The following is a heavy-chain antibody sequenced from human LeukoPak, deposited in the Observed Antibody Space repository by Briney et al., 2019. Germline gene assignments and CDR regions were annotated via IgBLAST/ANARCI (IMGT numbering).Heavy chain of an antibody. V-gene: IGHV1-69*13. Sequence: GASVKVSCKASGGTVSRYPISWVRQAPGQGLEWMGGIIPIFGTANNAQKFQGRVTITADESTSTAYMELSSLRPEDTAVYYCALGRITIFGVVPDYYYYMDVWGKGTTVTVSS. D-gene: IGHD3-3*01. CDR2: IIPIFGTA. CDR1: GGTVSRYP. CDR3: ALGRITIFGVVPDYYYYMDV. J-gene: IGHJ6*03.